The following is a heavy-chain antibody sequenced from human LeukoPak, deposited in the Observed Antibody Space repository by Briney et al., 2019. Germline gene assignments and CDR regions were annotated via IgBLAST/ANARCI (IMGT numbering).Heavy chain of an antibody. D-gene: IGHD3-9*01. CDR2: IYYSGST. J-gene: IGHJ3*02. V-gene: IGHV4-39*07. CDR3: ARDGGYYDILTGYSLDAFDI. CDR1: GDSISSSSSY. Sequence: PSETLSLTCTVSGDSISSSSSYWGWIRQPPGEGLEWIGSIYYSGSTYYNTSLKSRVTISVDTSKNQFSLKLSSVTAADTAVYYCARDGGYYDILTGYSLDAFDIWGQGTMVTVSS.